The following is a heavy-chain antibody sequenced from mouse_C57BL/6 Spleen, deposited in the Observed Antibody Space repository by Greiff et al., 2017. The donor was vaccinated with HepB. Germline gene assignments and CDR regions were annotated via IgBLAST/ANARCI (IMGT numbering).Heavy chain of an antibody. CDR3: AGGGTTVFDV. V-gene: IGHV1-82*01. CDR2: IYPGDGDT. CDR1: GYAFSSSW. D-gene: IGHD1-1*01. J-gene: IGHJ1*03. Sequence: QVQLQQSGPELVKPGASVKISCKASGYAFSSSWMNWVKQRPGKGLEWIGRIYPGDGDTNYNGKFKGKATLTADKSSSTAYMQLSSLTSEDSAVYCCAGGGTTVFDVWGTGTTVTVSS.